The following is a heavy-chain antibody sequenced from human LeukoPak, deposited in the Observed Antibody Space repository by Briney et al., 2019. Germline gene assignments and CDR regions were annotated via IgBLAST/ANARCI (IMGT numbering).Heavy chain of an antibody. V-gene: IGHV3-23*01. CDR3: AKTFLGGSGRPYYFDC. Sequence: GGSLRLSCAAPGFSFSNYGMNWVRQAPGKGLEWVSGITGSGGSTYYADSFKGRFTISRDNSKNTLYLQMNSLRVEDTAVYFCAKTFLGGSGRPYYFDCWGQGTLVTVSS. D-gene: IGHD2/OR15-2a*01. CDR1: GFSFSNYG. J-gene: IGHJ4*02. CDR2: ITGSGGST.